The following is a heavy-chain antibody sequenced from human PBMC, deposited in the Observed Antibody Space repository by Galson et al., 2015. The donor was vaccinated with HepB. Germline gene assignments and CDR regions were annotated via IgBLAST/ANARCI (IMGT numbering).Heavy chain of an antibody. D-gene: IGHD4-11*01. J-gene: IGHJ6*02. CDR2: INPNSGGT. V-gene: IGHV1-2*06. Sequence: SCKASGYTFTGYYMHWVRQAPGQGLEWMGRINPNSGGTDYAQKFQGRVTMTRGTSISTAYMELSSLRSDDTAVYYCARQTTTTVIYHGMDVWGQGTTVTVS. CDR1: GYTFTGYY. CDR3: ARQTTTTVIYHGMDV.